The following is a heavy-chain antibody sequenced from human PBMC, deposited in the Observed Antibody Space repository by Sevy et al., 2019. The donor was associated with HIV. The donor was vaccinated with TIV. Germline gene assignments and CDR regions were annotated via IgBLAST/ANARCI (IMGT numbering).Heavy chain of an antibody. Sequence: SETLSLTCTVSGGSISSSSYYWGWIRQPPGQGLEWIGSIYYSGSTYYNPSLKSRVTISVDTSKNQFSLKLSSVTAADTAVYYCARQDCSSTSCYRFDPWGQGTLVTVSS. D-gene: IGHD2-2*02. CDR3: ARQDCSSTSCYRFDP. CDR2: IYYSGST. V-gene: IGHV4-39*01. J-gene: IGHJ5*02. CDR1: GGSISSSSYY.